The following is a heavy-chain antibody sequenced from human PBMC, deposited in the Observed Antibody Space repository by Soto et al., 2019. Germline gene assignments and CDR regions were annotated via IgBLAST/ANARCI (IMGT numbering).Heavy chain of an antibody. D-gene: IGHD2-21*02. CDR3: ARRPPETAEYYFDY. J-gene: IGHJ4*02. CDR1: GYTITGYY. CDR2: INPNSGGT. Sequence: ASVKVSCKASGYTITGYYMDWVRQAPGQGLEWMGWINPNSGGTNYAQKFQGRVTMTRDTSISTAYMELSRLRSDDTAVYYCARRPPETAEYYFDYWGQGTLVTVSS. V-gene: IGHV1-2*02.